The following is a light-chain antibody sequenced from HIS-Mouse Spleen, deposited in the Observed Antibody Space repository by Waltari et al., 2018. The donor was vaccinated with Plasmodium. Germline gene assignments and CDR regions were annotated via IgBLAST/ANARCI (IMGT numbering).Light chain of an antibody. CDR3: SSYTSSSTLYVV. CDR2: EVS. J-gene: IGLJ2*01. Sequence: QSTLTQPASVSGSPGQSITISCTGTSSDVGGYNYVSWYQPQPGKAPKRMIYEVSNRPSGGSNRFSGSNSGNTTSLTISGLQAEDEADYYCSSYTSSSTLYVVFGGGTKLTVL. V-gene: IGLV2-14*01. CDR1: SSDVGGYNY.